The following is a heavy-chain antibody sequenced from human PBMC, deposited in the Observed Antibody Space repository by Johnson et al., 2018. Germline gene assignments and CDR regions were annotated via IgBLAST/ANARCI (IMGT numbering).Heavy chain of an antibody. CDR1: GFTFSSYS. CDR3: ARDRGIVVVPDAFDI. J-gene: IGHJ3*02. CDR2: ISWNSGSI. D-gene: IGHD2-2*01. Sequence: VQLVESGGGVVQPGRSLRLSCAASGFTFSSYSMHWVRQAPGKGLEWVSGISWNSGSIGYADSVKGRFTISRDNAKNSLYLQMNSLSAEDTAVYYCARDRGIVVVPDAFDIWGQGTMVTVSS. V-gene: IGHV3-48*04.